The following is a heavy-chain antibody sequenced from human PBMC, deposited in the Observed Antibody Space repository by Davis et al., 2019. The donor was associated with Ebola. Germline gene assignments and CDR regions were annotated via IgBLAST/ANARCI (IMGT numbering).Heavy chain of an antibody. CDR3: ARAGYYYDSSVDYYYYGMDV. V-gene: IGHV3-15*07. CDR2: IKSKTDGGTT. J-gene: IGHJ6*02. Sequence: PGGSLRLSCAASGFTFSNAWMNWVRQAPGKGLEWVGRIKSKTDGGTTDYAAPVKGRFTISRDDSKNTLYLQMNSLRAEDTAVYYCARAGYYYDSSVDYYYYGMDVWGQGTTVTVSS. CDR1: GFTFSNAW. D-gene: IGHD3-22*01.